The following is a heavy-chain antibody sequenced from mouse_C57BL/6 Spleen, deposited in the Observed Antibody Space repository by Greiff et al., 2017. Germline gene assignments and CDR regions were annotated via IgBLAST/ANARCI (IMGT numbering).Heavy chain of an antibody. CDR2: IYPRSGNT. D-gene: IGHD2-5*01. J-gene: IGHJ3*01. CDR3: ARGGFYYSNYDWFAY. V-gene: IGHV1-81*01. Sequence: VKVVESGAELARPGASVKLSCKASGYTFTSYGISWVKQRTGQGLEWIGEIYPRSGNTYYNEKFKGKATLTADKSSSTAYMELRSLTSEDSAVYFCARGGFYYSNYDWFAYWGQGTLVTVSA. CDR1: GYTFTSYG.